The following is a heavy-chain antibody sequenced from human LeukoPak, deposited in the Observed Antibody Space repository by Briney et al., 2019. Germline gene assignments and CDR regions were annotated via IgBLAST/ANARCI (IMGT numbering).Heavy chain of an antibody. J-gene: IGHJ4*02. CDR2: ISAYNGNT. V-gene: IGHV1-18*01. CDR1: GYTFTSYG. CDR3: ARTNLDCKSGVCYDY. D-gene: IGHD2-8*01. Sequence: GASVKVSCKASGYTFTSYGISWVRQAPGQGLEWMGWISAYNGNTNYAQKFQGRVTMTTDTSTSTAYMELRSLRSDDTAVYYCARTNLDCKSGVCYDYWGQGTPATVSS.